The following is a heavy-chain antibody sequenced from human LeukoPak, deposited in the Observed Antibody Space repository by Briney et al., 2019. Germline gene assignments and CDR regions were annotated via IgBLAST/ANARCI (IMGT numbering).Heavy chain of an antibody. CDR1: GFTFSDSW. CDR3: KAWFSGRPE. D-gene: IGHD3-10*01. J-gene: IGHJ4*02. Sequence: SGGSLRLSCAASGFTFSDSWMSWARQAPGKGLEWVGRIKSEKNGGTIDYAAPVKGRFTISRDDSKDTLYLQMNSLKTEDTGVYYRKAWFSGRPEGGQGTLVIVST. V-gene: IGHV3-15*01. CDR2: IKSEKNGGTI.